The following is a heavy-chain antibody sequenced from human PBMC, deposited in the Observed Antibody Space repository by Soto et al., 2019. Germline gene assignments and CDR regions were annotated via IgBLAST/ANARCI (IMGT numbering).Heavy chain of an antibody. CDR2: IIPIFGTA. D-gene: IGHD3-10*01. CDR3: AGDHGVRGELDYYYCGMDV. V-gene: IGHV1-69*12. J-gene: IGHJ6*02. CDR1: GGTFSSYA. Sequence: QVQLVQSGAEVKKPGSSVKVSCKASGGTFSSYAISWVRQAPGQGLEWMGGIIPIFGTANYAQKFQGRVTSTADEXXSXAXXELSSLRSEDTDVYLCAGDHGVRGELDYYYCGMDVWGQGTTVTVSS.